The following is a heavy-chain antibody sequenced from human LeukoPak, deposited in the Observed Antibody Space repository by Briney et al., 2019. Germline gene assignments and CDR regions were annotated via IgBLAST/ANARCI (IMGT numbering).Heavy chain of an antibody. CDR2: INRDGTNK. J-gene: IGHJ4*02. V-gene: IGHV3-7*04. CDR3: ARDATYSEGATYYDRLDY. D-gene: IGHD3-22*01. CDR1: GFTFSSYW. Sequence: GGSLRLSCAASGFTFSSYWVTWVRQAPGKGLEWVANINRDGTNKNYVDSVQGRFTISRDNAQSSLYLQMSSLRAEDTAVYFCARDATYSEGATYYDRLDYWGQGAQVTVSS.